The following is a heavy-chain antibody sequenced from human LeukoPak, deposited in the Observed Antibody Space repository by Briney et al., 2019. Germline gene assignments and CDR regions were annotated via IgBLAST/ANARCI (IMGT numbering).Heavy chain of an antibody. V-gene: IGHV3-21*01. CDR3: ARDRIHAFDI. CDR1: GFTFSSYS. CDR2: ISSSSSYI. Sequence: PGGSLRLSCAASGFTFSSYSMNWVRQAPGKGLEWASSISSSSSYIYYADSVKGRFTISRDNAKNSLYLQMNSLRAEDTAVYYCARDRIHAFDIWGQGTMVTVSS. J-gene: IGHJ3*02.